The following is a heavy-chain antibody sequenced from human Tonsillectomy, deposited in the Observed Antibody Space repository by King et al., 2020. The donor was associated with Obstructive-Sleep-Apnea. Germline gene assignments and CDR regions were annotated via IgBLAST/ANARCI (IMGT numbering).Heavy chain of an antibody. Sequence: VQLVESGGGLIQPGGSLRLSCAASGLTFDSYAMSWVRQAPGKGLEWVSGISGSGGSTFYAASVKGRFTISRDNSKNTLYLQMNSLRAEDTAVYSCAKVREAGTWPYPMDVWGQGTTVTVSS. CDR3: AKVREAGTWPYPMDV. CDR2: ISGSGGST. V-gene: IGHV3-23*04. CDR1: GLTFDSYA. J-gene: IGHJ6*02. D-gene: IGHD1-7*01.